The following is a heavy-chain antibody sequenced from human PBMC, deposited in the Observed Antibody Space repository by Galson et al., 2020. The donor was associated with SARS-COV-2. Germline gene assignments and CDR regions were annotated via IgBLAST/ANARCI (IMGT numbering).Heavy chain of an antibody. Sequence: GESLKISCKASGYTFTSNYIHWVRQAPGQGLEWMGIITPSRGSTIYAQKFQGRVIMTRDSSTTTVYMELSSLTSEDTAVYYCARDMERGFQHWGQGTLVTVSS. D-gene: IGHD1-26*01. V-gene: IGHV1-46*01. CDR1: GYTFTSNY. CDR3: ARDMERGFQH. J-gene: IGHJ1*01. CDR2: ITPSRGST.